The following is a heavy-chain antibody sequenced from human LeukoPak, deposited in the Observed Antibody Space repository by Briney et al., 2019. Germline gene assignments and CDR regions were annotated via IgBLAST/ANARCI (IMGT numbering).Heavy chain of an antibody. D-gene: IGHD6-13*01. CDR3: ARQPSYSSSWFFDF. J-gene: IGHJ4*02. CDR1: DGSISNYC. V-gene: IGHV4-59*04. CDR2: IYYSGDT. Sequence: SETLSLSCTVSDGSISNYCWSWIRQPPGKGLEWIASIYYSGDTYYSPSLRSRLTISIDTSRNEFSLRVSSVTAADTAVYYCARQPSYSSSWFFDFWGQGTLVTVSS.